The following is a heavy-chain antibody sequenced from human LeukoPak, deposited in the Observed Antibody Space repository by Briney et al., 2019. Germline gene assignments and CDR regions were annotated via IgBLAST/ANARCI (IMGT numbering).Heavy chain of an antibody. J-gene: IGHJ6*03. Sequence: TSETLSLTCTVSGGSISIGGYYWSWIRQHPGKGLEWIGYIYYSGSTYYNPSLTSRVTISVDTSKNQFSLKLSSVTAADTAVYYCARASGMVRGVTYMDVWGKGTTVIVSS. D-gene: IGHD3-10*01. CDR3: ARASGMVRGVTYMDV. CDR2: IYYSGST. CDR1: GGSISIGGYY. V-gene: IGHV4-31*03.